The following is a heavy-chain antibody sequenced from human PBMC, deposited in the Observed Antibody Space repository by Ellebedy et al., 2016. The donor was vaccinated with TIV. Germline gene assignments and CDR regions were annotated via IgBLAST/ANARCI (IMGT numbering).Heavy chain of an antibody. V-gene: IGHV1-69*13. CDR3: ASDPRDGYNGGGY. Sequence: SVKVSXXASGGTFSSYAISWVRQAPGQGLEWMGGIIPIFCTANYAQKFQGRVTITADESTSTAYMELSSLRSEDTAVYYCASDPRDGYNGGGYWGQGTLVTVSS. CDR1: GGTFSSYA. J-gene: IGHJ4*02. D-gene: IGHD5-24*01. CDR2: IIPIFCTA.